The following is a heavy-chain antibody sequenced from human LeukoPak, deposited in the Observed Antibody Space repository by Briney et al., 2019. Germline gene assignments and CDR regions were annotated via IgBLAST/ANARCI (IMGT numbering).Heavy chain of an antibody. D-gene: IGHD3-22*01. CDR3: ARGLGPMSPSLDY. V-gene: IGHV4-34*01. J-gene: IGHJ4*02. CDR2: INHSGRV. CDR1: GESFSYNY. Sequence: SETLSLTCAVSGESFSYNYWTWVRQPPGKGLVWIGDINHSGRVNYRPSLKSRVTISVDTSKSQFSLKLSAVTAADTAVYYCARGLGPMSPSLDYWGQGSLVTVSS.